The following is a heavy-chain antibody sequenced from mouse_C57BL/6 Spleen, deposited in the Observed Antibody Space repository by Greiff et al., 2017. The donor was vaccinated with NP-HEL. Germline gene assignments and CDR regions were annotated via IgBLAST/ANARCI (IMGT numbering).Heavy chain of an antibody. CDR1: GYTFTSYT. Sequence: QVQLQQSGAELARPGASVKMSCKASGYTFTSYTMHWVKQRPGQGLEWIGYINPSSGYTKYNQKFKDKATLTADKSSSTAYMQLSSLTSEDSAGYYCARDYGNYDAMDYWGQGTSVTVSS. J-gene: IGHJ4*01. V-gene: IGHV1-4*01. CDR3: ARDYGNYDAMDY. CDR2: INPSSGYT. D-gene: IGHD2-1*01.